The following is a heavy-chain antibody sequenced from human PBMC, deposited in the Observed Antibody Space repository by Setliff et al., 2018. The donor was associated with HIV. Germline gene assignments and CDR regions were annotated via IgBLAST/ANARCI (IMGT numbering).Heavy chain of an antibody. J-gene: IGHJ4*02. CDR3: VRIRDIVGGPSDY. V-gene: IGHV4-39*01. D-gene: IGHD1-26*01. CDR2: IYYSGST. CDR1: GDSVSNVGYY. Sequence: SETLSLTCTVSGDSVSNVGYYWGWIRQSPGKGLEWIGSIYYSGSTSYNPSLKSRVTISVHTSKNQFSLRLTSVTAADTAVYYCVRIRDIVGGPSDYWGLGNMVTVSS.